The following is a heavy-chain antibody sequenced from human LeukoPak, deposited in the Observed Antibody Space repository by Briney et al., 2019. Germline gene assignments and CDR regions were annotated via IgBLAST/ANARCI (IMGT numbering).Heavy chain of an antibody. CDR2: INHSGST. V-gene: IGHV4-34*01. CDR1: GVSFSDHS. J-gene: IGHJ4*02. CDR3: AGLYGSGSYYGY. Sequence: PSETLSLTCAVYGVSFSDHSWSWIRQPPGKGLEWIGEINHSGSTNCNPSLKSRVTMSVDTSKNQFSLRLSSVTAADTAVYYCAGLYGSGSYYGYWGQGTLVTVSS. D-gene: IGHD3-10*01.